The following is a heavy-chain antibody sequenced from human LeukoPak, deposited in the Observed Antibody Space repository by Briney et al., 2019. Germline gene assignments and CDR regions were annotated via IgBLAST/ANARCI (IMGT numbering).Heavy chain of an antibody. J-gene: IGHJ4*02. CDR3: AKDVGWIQSWSFDY. Sequence: GGSLRLSCAASGFTFSSYAMSWVRQAPGKGLEWVSGTGGSGDTTYYADSVKGRFTISRDNSKNTPYLQMNSLRAEDTALYYCAKDVGWIQSWSFDYWGQGTLVTVSS. V-gene: IGHV3-23*01. CDR1: GFTFSSYA. CDR2: TGGSGDTT. D-gene: IGHD5-18*01.